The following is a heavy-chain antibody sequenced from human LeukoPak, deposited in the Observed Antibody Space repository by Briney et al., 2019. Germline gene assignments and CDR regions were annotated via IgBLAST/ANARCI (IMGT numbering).Heavy chain of an antibody. CDR1: GFTFSSHA. CDR2: VSYDGSNK. V-gene: IGHV3-30-3*01. J-gene: IGHJ4*02. Sequence: QPGRSLRLSCAASGFTFSSHAMHWVRQAPGKGLEWVAVVSYDGSNKYYADSVKGRFTISRDNSKNTLYLQMNSLRTEDTAIYYCATEPYYYGLGTTEGYFDYWGQGTLVTVSS. D-gene: IGHD3-10*01. CDR3: ATEPYYYGLGTTEGYFDY.